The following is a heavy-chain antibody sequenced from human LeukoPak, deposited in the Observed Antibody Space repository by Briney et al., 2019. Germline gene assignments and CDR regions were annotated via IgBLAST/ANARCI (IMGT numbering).Heavy chain of an antibody. CDR1: GFTFSSYS. Sequence: GGSLRLSCAASGFTFSSYSLTWVRQAPGKGLEWVSDISTDSRYIYYADSVQGRFTISRDNAQRSLYLQMNSLRAEDTAVYYCAITSYYGSGSYSPYFDYWGQGTLVTVSS. D-gene: IGHD3-10*01. CDR3: AITSYYGSGSYSPYFDY. CDR2: ISTDSRYI. V-gene: IGHV3-21*01. J-gene: IGHJ4*02.